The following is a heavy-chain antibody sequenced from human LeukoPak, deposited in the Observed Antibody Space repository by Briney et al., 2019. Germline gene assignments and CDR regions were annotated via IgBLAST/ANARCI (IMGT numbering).Heavy chain of an antibody. Sequence: PGGSLRLSCAASGLTFSDYYMSWIRQAPGKGLEWVSYISSSGSTIYYADSVKGRFTISRDNAKNSLYLQMNSLRAEDTAVYYCARDRDGYNVYFDYWGQGALVTVSS. CDR1: GLTFSDYY. V-gene: IGHV3-11*01. CDR3: ARDRDGYNVYFDY. J-gene: IGHJ4*02. D-gene: IGHD5-24*01. CDR2: ISSSGSTI.